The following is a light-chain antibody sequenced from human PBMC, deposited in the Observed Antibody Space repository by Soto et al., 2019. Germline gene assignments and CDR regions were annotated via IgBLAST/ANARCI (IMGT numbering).Light chain of an antibody. CDR3: SSYTSVNTLVV. Sequence: QSALTQAASVSGSPGQSITLSCNGTTSDVGGYDYVSWYQQHPGKAPKLVIYDVNNRPSGVSNRFSGSKSGNTASLTISGLQAEDEADYYCSSYTSVNTLVVFGGGTKLTVL. CDR1: TSDVGGYDY. J-gene: IGLJ2*01. V-gene: IGLV2-14*03. CDR2: DVN.